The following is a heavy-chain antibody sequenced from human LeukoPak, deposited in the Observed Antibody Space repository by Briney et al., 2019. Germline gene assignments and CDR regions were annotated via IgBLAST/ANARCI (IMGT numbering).Heavy chain of an antibody. CDR3: AKDLMGAAGT. CDR2: IRYDGSNK. Sequence: GGSLRLSCAASGFTFSSYGRHWLRQAPGKGLEWVAFIRYDGSNKYYADSVKGRFTISRDNSKHTLYLQMNRLRAEDTAVYYCAKDLMGAAGTWGQGTLVTVSS. J-gene: IGHJ4*02. D-gene: IGHD6-13*01. CDR1: GFTFSSYG. V-gene: IGHV3-30*02.